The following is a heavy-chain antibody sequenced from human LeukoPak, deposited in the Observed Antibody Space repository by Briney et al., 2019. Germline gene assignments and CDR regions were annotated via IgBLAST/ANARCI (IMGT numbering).Heavy chain of an antibody. CDR1: GYTFTGYY. CDR3: ARELVRGVIITYNYYYGMDV. D-gene: IGHD3-10*01. V-gene: IGHV1-2*02. J-gene: IGHJ6*02. CDR2: INPNSGGT. Sequence: SVKVSCKASGYTFTGYYMHWVRQAPGQGLEWMGWINPNSGGTNYAQKFQGRVTMTRDTSISTAYMELSRLRSDDTAVYYCARELVRGVIITYNYYYGMDVWGQGTTVTVSS.